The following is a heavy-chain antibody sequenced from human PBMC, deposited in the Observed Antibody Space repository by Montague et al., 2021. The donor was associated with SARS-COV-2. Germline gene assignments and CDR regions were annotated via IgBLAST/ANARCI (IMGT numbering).Heavy chain of an antibody. V-gene: IGHV3-20*04. CDR2: INWNGGST. Sequence: SLRLSWAAFGFTFDDYGMSWVRQAPGKGLEWVSGINWNGGSTGYADSVKGRFTISRDNAKNSLYLQMNSLRAEDTALYYCATLDYGDYYDWYFDLWGRGTLVTVSS. CDR1: GFTFDDYG. CDR3: ATLDYGDYYDWYFDL. D-gene: IGHD4-17*01. J-gene: IGHJ2*01.